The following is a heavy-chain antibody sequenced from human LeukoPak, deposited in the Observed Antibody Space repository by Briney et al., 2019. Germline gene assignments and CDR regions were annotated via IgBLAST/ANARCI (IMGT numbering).Heavy chain of an antibody. J-gene: IGHJ6*03. V-gene: IGHV1-69*02. CDR1: GGTFSSYT. Sequence: SVKVSCKASGGTFSSYTISWVRQAPGQGLEWMGRIIPILGIANYAQKFQGRVTITADKSTSSAYMELSSLRSEDTAVYYCARGAGYYSASLGDYYYYMDVWGKGTTVTVSS. D-gene: IGHD3-3*01. CDR2: IIPILGIA. CDR3: ARGAGYYSASLGDYYYYMDV.